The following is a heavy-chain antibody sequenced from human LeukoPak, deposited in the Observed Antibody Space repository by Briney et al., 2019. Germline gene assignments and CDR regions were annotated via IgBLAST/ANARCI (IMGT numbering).Heavy chain of an antibody. CDR1: GFTFATYG. CDR3: AKDRRSDGSGSPSGYMDV. J-gene: IGHJ6*03. Sequence: GGSLRLTCVVSGFTFATYGMTWVRQPPGKGLEWVSCISGSGGNTYNADSVKGRITISRDNSKNTFYLQMNSLSAEDTAVNYCAKDRRSDGSGSPSGYMDVWGKGTTVTVSS. D-gene: IGHD3-10*01. V-gene: IGHV3-23*01. CDR2: ISGSGGNT.